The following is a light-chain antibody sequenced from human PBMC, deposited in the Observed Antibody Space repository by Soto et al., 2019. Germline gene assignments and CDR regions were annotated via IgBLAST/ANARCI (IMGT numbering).Light chain of an antibody. J-gene: IGLJ1*01. CDR3: SSYSTSFFYV. CDR2: GVT. CDR1: SSDVGSYNF. Sequence: SALTQPASVSGSPGQSITISCTGTSSDVGSYNFVSWYQQYPGKVPKLMIYGVTNRPSGVSYRFSGSKSDYTASLTISGLQAEDEADYYCSSYSTSFFYVFGTGTKVTVL. V-gene: IGLV2-14*02.